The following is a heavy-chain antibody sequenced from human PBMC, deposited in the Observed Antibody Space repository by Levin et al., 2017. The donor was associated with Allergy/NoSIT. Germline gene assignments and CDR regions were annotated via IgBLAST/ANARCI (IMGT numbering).Heavy chain of an antibody. D-gene: IGHD3-22*01. J-gene: IGHJ4*02. Sequence: GGSLRLSCAASGFTFSSYAMSWVRQAPGKGLEWVSAISGSGGSTYYADSVKGRFTISRDNSKNTLYLQMNSLRAEDTAVYYCAKGEAYYYDSSGYLFDYWGQGTLVTVSS. CDR3: AKGEAYYYDSSGYLFDY. V-gene: IGHV3-23*01. CDR1: GFTFSSYA. CDR2: ISGSGGST.